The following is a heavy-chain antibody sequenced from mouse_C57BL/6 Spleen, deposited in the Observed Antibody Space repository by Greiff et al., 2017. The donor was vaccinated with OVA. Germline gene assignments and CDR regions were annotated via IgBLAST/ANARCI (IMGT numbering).Heavy chain of an antibody. J-gene: IGHJ3*01. D-gene: IGHD3-2*02. CDR1: GYAFSSSW. Sequence: QVQLQQSGPELVKPGASVKISCKASGYAFSSSWMNWVKQRPGKGLEWIGRIYPGDGDTNYNGKFKGKATLTADKSSSTAYMQLSSLTSEDSAVYFCARKEDSSGFPFAYWGQGTLVTVSA. V-gene: IGHV1-82*01. CDR2: IYPGDGDT. CDR3: ARKEDSSGFPFAY.